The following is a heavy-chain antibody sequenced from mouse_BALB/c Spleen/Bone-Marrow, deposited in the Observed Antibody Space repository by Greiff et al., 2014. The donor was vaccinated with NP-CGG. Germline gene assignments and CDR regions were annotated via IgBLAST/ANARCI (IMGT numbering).Heavy chain of an antibody. J-gene: IGHJ3*01. D-gene: IGHD1-1*01. Sequence: VQLQQSGAELVKPGASVKLSCTASGFNIKDTYMHWVKQRPEQGLEWIGRIDPANGNTKYDPKFQGKATITADTPSNTAYLQLSSLTSEDTAVYYCAAYYYGSSQFAYWGQGTLVTVSA. CDR1: GFNIKDTY. CDR2: IDPANGNT. V-gene: IGHV14-3*02. CDR3: AAYYYGSSQFAY.